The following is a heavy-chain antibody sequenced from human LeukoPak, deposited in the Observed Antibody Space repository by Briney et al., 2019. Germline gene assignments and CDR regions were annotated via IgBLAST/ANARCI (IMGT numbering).Heavy chain of an antibody. J-gene: IGHJ6*02. Sequence: GGSLRLSCAASGFTFSGYAMGWVRQAPGKGLEWVSLISWDGGSTYYADSVKGRFTISRDNSKNSLYLQMNSLRTEDTALYYCAKGRAVAGIGYGMDVWGQGTTVTVSS. D-gene: IGHD6-19*01. V-gene: IGHV3-43*02. CDR3: AKGRAVAGIGYGMDV. CDR1: GFTFSGYA. CDR2: ISWDGGST.